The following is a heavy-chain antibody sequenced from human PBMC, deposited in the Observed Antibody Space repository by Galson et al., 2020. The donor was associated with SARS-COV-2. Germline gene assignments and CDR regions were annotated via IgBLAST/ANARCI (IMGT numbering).Heavy chain of an antibody. J-gene: IGHJ3*02. Sequence: SETLSLTCTVSGGSISSSTYYWGWIRQPPGKGLEWIGSIYYSGSTYYNPSLKSRVTISVDTSKNQFSLKLSSVTAADTAVYYCARDRGITIFGVVIQDAFDIWGQGTMVTVSS. V-gene: IGHV4-39*07. CDR1: GGSISSSTYY. CDR2: IYYSGST. CDR3: ARDRGITIFGVVIQDAFDI. D-gene: IGHD3-3*01.